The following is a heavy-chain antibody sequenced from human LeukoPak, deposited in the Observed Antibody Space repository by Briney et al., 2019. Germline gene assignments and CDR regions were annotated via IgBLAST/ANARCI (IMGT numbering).Heavy chain of an antibody. V-gene: IGHV3-53*01. CDR1: GFIVSSHY. D-gene: IGHD6-19*01. CDR2: LYSGGST. Sequence: GGSLRLSCAASGFIVSSHYMNWVRQAPGKGLEWVSVLYSGGSTYYADSVKGRFTISRDNSKNTLYLQMNSLRAEDTAVYYCAKDGYIVAVAGFDYWGQGTLVTVSS. CDR3: AKDGYIVAVAGFDY. J-gene: IGHJ4*02.